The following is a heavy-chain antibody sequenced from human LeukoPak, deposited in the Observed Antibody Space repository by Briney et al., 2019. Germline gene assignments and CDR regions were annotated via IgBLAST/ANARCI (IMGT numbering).Heavy chain of an antibody. V-gene: IGHV3-49*04. D-gene: IGHD3-22*01. CDR3: TRGDYYDSSGYYLLFDY. CDR2: IRSKAYGGTT. Sequence: QTGGSLRLSCIGSGFTFGDYGMSWVRQAPGKGLEWVGFIRSKAYGGTTEYAASVKGRFTISRDDSRSIAYLQMNSLKTEDTVVYYCTRGDYYDSSGYYLLFDYWGQGTLVTVSS. J-gene: IGHJ4*02. CDR1: GFTFGDYG.